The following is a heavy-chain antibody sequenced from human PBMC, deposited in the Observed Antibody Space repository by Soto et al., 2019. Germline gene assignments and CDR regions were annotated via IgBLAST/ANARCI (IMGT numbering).Heavy chain of an antibody. CDR1: GGSISSSNW. V-gene: IGHV4-4*02. J-gene: IGHJ6*02. Sequence: QVQLQESGPGLVKPSGTLSLTCAVSGGSISSSNWWSWVRQPPGKGLEWIGEIYHSGSTNYNPSLKRRVTRSVDKSKNHFSLNLSSVTAADTAVYYCARHYVPYAMDVWGQGTTVTVSS. CDR3: ARHYVPYAMDV. D-gene: IGHD3-16*01. CDR2: IYHSGST.